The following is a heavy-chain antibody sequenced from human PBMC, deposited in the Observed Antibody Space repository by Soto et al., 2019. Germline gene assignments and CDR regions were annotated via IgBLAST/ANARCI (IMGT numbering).Heavy chain of an antibody. V-gene: IGHV2-5*02. CDR2: IYWDDDK. CDR1: GFSLSTSGVG. J-gene: IGHJ6*02. CDR3: AHTGITMVRGVINSLYYYYYYGMDV. Sequence: SGPTLVNPTQTLTLTCTFSGFSLSTSGVGVGWIRQPPGKAPEWLALIYWDDDKRYSPSLKSRLTITKDTSKNQVVLTMTNMDPVDTATYYCAHTGITMVRGVINSLYYYYYYGMDVWGQGTTVTVSS. D-gene: IGHD3-10*01.